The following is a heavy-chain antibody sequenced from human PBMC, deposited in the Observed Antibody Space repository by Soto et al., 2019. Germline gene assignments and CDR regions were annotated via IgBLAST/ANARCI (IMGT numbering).Heavy chain of an antibody. J-gene: IGHJ6*02. CDR2: IDPSDSYT. V-gene: IGHV5-10-1*01. CDR3: ARRKTKGDYYYYGMDV. CDR1: GYSFTSYW. Sequence: PGESLKISCKGSGYSFTSYWISWVRQMPGKGLEWMGRIDPSDSYTNYSPSFQGHVTISADKSISTAYLQWSSLKASDTAMYYCARRKTKGDYYYYGMDVWGQGTTVTVSS.